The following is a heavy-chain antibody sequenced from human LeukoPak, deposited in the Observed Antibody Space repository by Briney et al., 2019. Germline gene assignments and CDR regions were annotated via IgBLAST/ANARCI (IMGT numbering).Heavy chain of an antibody. Sequence: GGSLGLSCAASGFTFSSHALHWVRQAPGKGLEWVAVISSDGSYKYYADSVKGRFTISRDNSENTLYLQMNSLIPEDTAVYYCARQYISGQWYFDYWGQGTLVTVSS. CDR1: GFTFSSHA. CDR3: ARQYISGQWYFDY. CDR2: ISSDGSYK. D-gene: IGHD5-18*01. J-gene: IGHJ4*02. V-gene: IGHV3-30*04.